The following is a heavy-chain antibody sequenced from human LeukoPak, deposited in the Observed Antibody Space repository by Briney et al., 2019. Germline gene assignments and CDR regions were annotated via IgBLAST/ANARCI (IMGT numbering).Heavy chain of an antibody. CDR2: IYFSGST. D-gene: IGHD6-13*01. Sequence: SETLSLTCTVSGGSISRYYWSWIRQPPGKGLEWIGYIYFSGSTNYNPSLKSRVTISVDTSKNQFSLQLNSVTPEDTAVYYCARVSSSSPWDFDYWGQGTLVTVSS. V-gene: IGHV4-59*12. CDR3: ARVSSSSPWDFDY. J-gene: IGHJ4*02. CDR1: GGSISRYY.